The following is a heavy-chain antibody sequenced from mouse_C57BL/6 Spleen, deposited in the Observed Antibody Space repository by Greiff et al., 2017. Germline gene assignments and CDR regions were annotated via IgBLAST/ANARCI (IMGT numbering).Heavy chain of an antibody. D-gene: IGHD2-4*01. J-gene: IGHJ4*01. CDR2: IDPSDSYT. CDR3: ARVDYDRYYYAMDY. V-gene: IGHV1-69*01. Sequence: VKLQQPGAELVMPGASVKLSCKASGYTFTSYWMHWVKQRPGQGLEWIGEIDPSDSYTNYNQKFKGKSTLTVDKSSSTAYMQLSSLTSEDSAVYYCARVDYDRYYYAMDYWGQGTSVTVSS. CDR1: GYTFTSYW.